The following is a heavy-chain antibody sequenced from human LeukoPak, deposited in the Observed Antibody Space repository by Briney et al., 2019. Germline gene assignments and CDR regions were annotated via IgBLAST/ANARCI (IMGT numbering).Heavy chain of an antibody. CDR2: ISNNGGYT. V-gene: IGHV3-23*01. CDR3: AKQLGYCSDGSCYFPY. Sequence: GGSLRLACAASGFTFSSSAMSWVRQAPGKGLEWVSAISNNGGYTYYADSVQGRFTISRDNSKSTLCLQMNSLRAEDTAVYYCAKQLGYCSDGSCYFPYWGQGTLVTVSS. CDR1: GFTFSSSA. D-gene: IGHD2-15*01. J-gene: IGHJ4*02.